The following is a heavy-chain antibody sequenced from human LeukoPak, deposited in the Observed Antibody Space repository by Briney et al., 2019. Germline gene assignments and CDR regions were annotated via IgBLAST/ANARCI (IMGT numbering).Heavy chain of an antibody. J-gene: IGHJ4*02. CDR2: TYYSAST. Sequence: PSETLSLTCTVSGGSFSSGSYYWSWIRQPPGKGLEWIGYTYYSASTNYNPSLKSRVTISVDTSNNQFSLKLSSVTAADTAVYYCARGSRGYSYGWGQGTLVTVSS. D-gene: IGHD5-18*01. V-gene: IGHV4-61*01. CDR3: ARGSRGYSYG. CDR1: GGSFSSGSYY.